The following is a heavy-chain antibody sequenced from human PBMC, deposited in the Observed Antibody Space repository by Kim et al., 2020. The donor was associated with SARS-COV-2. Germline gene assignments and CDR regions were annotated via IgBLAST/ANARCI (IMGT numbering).Heavy chain of an antibody. V-gene: IGHV4-31*03. J-gene: IGHJ3*02. CDR1: GGSISSGGYY. D-gene: IGHD2-15*01. CDR3: ARDFRVVAATQRANAFDI. CDR2: IYYSGST. Sequence: SETLSLTCTVSGGSISSGGYYWSWIRQHPGKGLEWIGYIYYSGSTYYNPSLKSRVTISVDTSKNQFSLKLSSVTAADTAVYYCARDFRVVAATQRANAFDIWGQGTMVTVSS.